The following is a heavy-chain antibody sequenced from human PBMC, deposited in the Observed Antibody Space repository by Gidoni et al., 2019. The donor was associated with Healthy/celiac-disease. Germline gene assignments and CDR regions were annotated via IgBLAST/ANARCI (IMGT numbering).Heavy chain of an antibody. CDR2: IYTSGST. D-gene: IGHD3-9*01. CDR1: GGSISRGSYY. Sequence: QVQLQESGPGLVKPSQTLSLPCTVSGGSISRGSYYWGWIRQPAGKGLEWIGRIYTSGSTNYNPSLKSRVTISVDTSKNQFSLKLSSVTAADTAVYYCARDRYYDILTGYPYAFDIWGQGTMVTVSS. V-gene: IGHV4-61*02. CDR3: ARDRYYDILTGYPYAFDI. J-gene: IGHJ3*02.